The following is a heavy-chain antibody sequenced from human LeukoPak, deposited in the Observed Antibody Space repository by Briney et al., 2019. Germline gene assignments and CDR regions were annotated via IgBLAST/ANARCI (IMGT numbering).Heavy chain of an antibody. CDR2: IYYSGST. V-gene: IGHV4-59*01. CDR1: GGSISSYY. J-gene: IGHJ6*02. Sequence: PSETLSLTCTVSGGSISSYYWSWIRHPPGKGLEWIGYIYYSGSTNYNPSLKSRVTISVDTAKNQFSLKLSSVTAADTAVYYCARVRGDSYGHSYGMDVWGQGTTVTVSS. D-gene: IGHD5-18*01. CDR3: ARVRGDSYGHSYGMDV.